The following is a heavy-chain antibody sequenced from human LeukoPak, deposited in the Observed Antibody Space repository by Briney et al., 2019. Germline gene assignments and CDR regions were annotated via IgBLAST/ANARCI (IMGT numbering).Heavy chain of an antibody. D-gene: IGHD1/OR15-1a*01. V-gene: IGHV1-69*05. CDR3: ARGASQGYNWNSDYYYYYMDV. Sequence: GASVKVSCKASGGTFSSYAISWVRQAPGQGLEWMGGIIPIFGTANYAQKFQGRVTITTDESTSTAYMELSSLRSEDTAVYYCARGASQGYNWNSDYYYYYMDVWGKGTTITVSS. CDR1: GGTFSSYA. J-gene: IGHJ6*03. CDR2: IIPIFGTA.